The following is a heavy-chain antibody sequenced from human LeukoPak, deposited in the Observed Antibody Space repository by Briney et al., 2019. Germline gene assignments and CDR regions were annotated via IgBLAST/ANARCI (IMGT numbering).Heavy chain of an antibody. CDR3: PASSTMGGGFDY. CDR1: GFTFSSYA. CDR2: ISGSGGST. D-gene: IGHD3-10*01. Sequence: PGRSLRLSCAASGFTFSSYAMSWVRQAPGKGLEWVSAISGSGGSTYYADSVKGRFTISRDNSKNTMYLQMNSLRADDTAVYYFPASSTMGGGFDYWGQGTLVTVSS. V-gene: IGHV3-23*01. J-gene: IGHJ4*02.